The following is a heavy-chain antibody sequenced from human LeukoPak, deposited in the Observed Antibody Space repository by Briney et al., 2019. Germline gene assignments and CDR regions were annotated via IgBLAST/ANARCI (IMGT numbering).Heavy chain of an antibody. CDR2: IWYDGSNK. J-gene: IGHJ4*02. CDR1: GFTFSSYG. D-gene: IGHD5-12*01. CDR3: ARDRSGYSGYDVIDY. V-gene: IGHV3-33*01. Sequence: GGSLRLSCAASGFTFSSYGMRWVRQAPGKGLEWVAVIWYDGSNKYYADSVKGRFTISRDNSKNTLYLQMNSLRAEDTAVYYCARDRSGYSGYDVIDYWGQGTLVTVSS.